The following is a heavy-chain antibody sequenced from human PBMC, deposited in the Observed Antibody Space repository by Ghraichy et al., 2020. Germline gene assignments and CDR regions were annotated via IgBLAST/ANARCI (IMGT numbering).Heavy chain of an antibody. CDR2: IYHSGST. V-gene: IGHV4-4*02. J-gene: IGHJ3*02. CDR1: GGSISSSNW. CDR3: ARIGPPIVVVVAAIDAFDI. Sequence: SETLSLTCAVSGGSISSSNWWSWVRQPPGKGLEWIGEIYHSGSTNYNPSLKSRVTISVDKSKNQFSLKLSSVTAADTAVYYCARIGPPIVVVVAAIDAFDIWGQGTMVTVSS. D-gene: IGHD2-15*01.